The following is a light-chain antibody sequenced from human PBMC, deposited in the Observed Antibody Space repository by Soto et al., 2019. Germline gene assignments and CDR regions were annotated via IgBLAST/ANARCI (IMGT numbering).Light chain of an antibody. J-gene: IGKJ5*01. Sequence: SVLTQSPGTLSFSPGERATLSCRASQRVDSAYLAWYQQKPGQAPRLLIYDASNRATGIPDRFSCSGSGTDFTLTIIRLEPEDFAVYYCQQYGSSPKYTFGQGTRLEIK. CDR3: QQYGSSPKYT. CDR2: DAS. CDR1: QRVDSAY. V-gene: IGKV3-20*01.